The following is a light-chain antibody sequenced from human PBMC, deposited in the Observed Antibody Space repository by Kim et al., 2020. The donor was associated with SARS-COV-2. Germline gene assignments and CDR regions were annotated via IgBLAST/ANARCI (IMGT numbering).Light chain of an antibody. CDR2: GDS. J-gene: IGLJ3*02. V-gene: IGLV1-40*01. CDR1: STNIGAGYH. CDR3: QSYDNRLTSWV. Sequence: QGVIHSCPGSSTNIGAGYHVHWYQQLPGTAPKLLIYGDSNRPSGVPDRFSGSKSGTSASLAITGLQAEDEADYYCQSYDNRLTSWVFGGGTELTVL.